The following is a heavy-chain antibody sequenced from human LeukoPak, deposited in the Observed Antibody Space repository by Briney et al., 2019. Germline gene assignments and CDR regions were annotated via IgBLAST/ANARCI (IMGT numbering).Heavy chain of an antibody. CDR2: IYYGGST. CDR1: GGSISSSSYY. CDR3: ARQPGYNLIVDY. J-gene: IGHJ4*02. V-gene: IGHV4-39*01. D-gene: IGHD5-24*01. Sequence: SETLSLTCTVSGGSISSSSYYWGWIRQPPGKGLEWIGSIYYGGSTYYNPSLKSRVTIPVDTSKNQFSLKLSSVTAADTAVYYCARQPGYNLIVDYWGQGTLVTVSS.